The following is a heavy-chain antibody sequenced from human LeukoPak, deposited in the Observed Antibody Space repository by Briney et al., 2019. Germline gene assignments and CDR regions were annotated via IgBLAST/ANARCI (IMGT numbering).Heavy chain of an antibody. Sequence: GASVKVSCKASGGTFSSYPISWVRKAPGQGLEWKGGIIPIFGTANYAQKFQGRVTITADESTSTAYMELSSLRSEDTAVYYCAGFGELSSPDYWGQGTLVTVSS. CDR3: AGFGELSSPDY. V-gene: IGHV1-69*13. CDR2: IIPIFGTA. J-gene: IGHJ4*02. CDR1: GGTFSSYP. D-gene: IGHD3-10*01.